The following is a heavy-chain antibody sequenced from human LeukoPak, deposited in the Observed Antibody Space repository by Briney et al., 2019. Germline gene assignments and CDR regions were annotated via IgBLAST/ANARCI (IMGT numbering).Heavy chain of an antibody. Sequence: SETLSLTCAVYGGSFSGYYWSWIRQPPGKGLEWIGEINHSGSTNYNPSPKSRVTISVDTSKNQFSLKLSSVTAADTAVYYCARDVSYYYGSPPDAFDIWGQGTMVTVSS. CDR1: GGSFSGYY. J-gene: IGHJ3*02. CDR3: ARDVSYYYGSPPDAFDI. D-gene: IGHD3-10*01. CDR2: INHSGST. V-gene: IGHV4-34*09.